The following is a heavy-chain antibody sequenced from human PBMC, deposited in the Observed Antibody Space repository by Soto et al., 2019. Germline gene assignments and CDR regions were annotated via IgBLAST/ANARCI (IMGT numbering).Heavy chain of an antibody. CDR1: GGSISSSSYY. Sequence: SETLSLTCTVSGGSISSSSYYWGWIRQPPGKGLEWIGSIYYSGSTYYNPSLKSRVTISVDTSKNQFSLKLSSVTAADTAVYYCASLTTHYTHSSSWDEIPRNYYYYGMDVWGQGTTVTVSS. V-gene: IGHV4-39*01. CDR2: IYYSGST. CDR3: ASLTTHYTHSSSWDEIPRNYYYYGMDV. J-gene: IGHJ6*02. D-gene: IGHD6-13*01.